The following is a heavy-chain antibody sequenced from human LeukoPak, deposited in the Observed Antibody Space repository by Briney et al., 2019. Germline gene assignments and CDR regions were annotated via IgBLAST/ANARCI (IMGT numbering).Heavy chain of an antibody. CDR2: ISPTSGTT. CDR3: ANLVRSSSRDY. D-gene: IGHD6-6*01. J-gene: IGHJ4*02. Sequence: PGGSLRLSCTASGFTFSNFAMSWVRQAPGKGLDWVSAISPTSGTTSYADSVKGRFTISRDNSKNTVYLQMNSLRAEDTAVYYCANLVRSSSRDYWGQGTLVTVSS. CDR1: GFTFSNFA. V-gene: IGHV3-23*01.